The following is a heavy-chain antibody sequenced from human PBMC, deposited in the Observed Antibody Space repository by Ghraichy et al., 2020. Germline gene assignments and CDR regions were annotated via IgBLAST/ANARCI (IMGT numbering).Heavy chain of an antibody. CDR3: ARPAEQLADAFDI. CDR1: GFTFSSYS. V-gene: IGHV3-21*01. D-gene: IGHD6-6*01. CDR2: ISSSSSYI. J-gene: IGHJ3*02. Sequence: GGSLRLSCAASGFTFSSYSMNWVRQAPGKGLEWVSSISSSSSYIYYADSVKGRFTISRDNAKNSLYLQMNSLRAEDTAVYYCARPAEQLADAFDIWGQGTMVTVSS.